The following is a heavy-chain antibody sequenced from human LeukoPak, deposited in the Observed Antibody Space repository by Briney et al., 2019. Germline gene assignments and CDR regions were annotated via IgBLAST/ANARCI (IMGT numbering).Heavy chain of an antibody. CDR1: GYTFTSYA. CDR2: IITNPGNA. CDR3: AREYDRVVGAFDI. J-gene: IGHJ3*02. Sequence: ASVKVSCKASGYTFTSYAMNWVRQAPGQGLEWTGWIITNPGNATYAQGFTGRFVFSLDTSVSTAYLQISSLKAEDTAVYYCAREYDRVVGAFDIWGQGTMVTVSS. D-gene: IGHD3-22*01. V-gene: IGHV7-4-1*02.